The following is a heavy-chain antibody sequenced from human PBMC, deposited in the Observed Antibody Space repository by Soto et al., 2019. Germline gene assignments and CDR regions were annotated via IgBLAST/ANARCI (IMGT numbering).Heavy chain of an antibody. D-gene: IGHD1-26*01. CDR1: GFMFSGYA. J-gene: IGHJ4*02. V-gene: IGHV3-23*01. CDR3: AREDGGSPFDY. CDR2: ISGTTGST. Sequence: EVQLLESGGGLVQPGGPLRLSCAASGFMFSGYAMTWVRQAPGKGLEWVSGISGTTGSTDYADSVKGRFTISRDNSRNTLYLQMHSLRAEDTAIYYCAREDGGSPFDYWGPGTLVTVSS.